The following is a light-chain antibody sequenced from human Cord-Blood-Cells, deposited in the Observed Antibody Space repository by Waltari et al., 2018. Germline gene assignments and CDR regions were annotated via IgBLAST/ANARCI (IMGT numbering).Light chain of an antibody. CDR2: AAS. V-gene: IGKV1-39*01. CDR3: QQSYSTPFT. CDR1: QSISSY. J-gene: IGKJ3*01. Sequence: DIQMTQSPSSLSASVGARVTITCRASQSISSYLNWYQQKPGKAPKLLIYAASSLQSGVPSRFSGSGSGTDFTLTISSLQPEDFATYYCQQSYSTPFTFGPRTKVDIK.